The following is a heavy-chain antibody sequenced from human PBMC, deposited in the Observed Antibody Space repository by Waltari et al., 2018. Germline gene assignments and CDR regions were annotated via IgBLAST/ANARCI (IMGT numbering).Heavy chain of an antibody. J-gene: IGHJ4*02. D-gene: IGHD4-17*01. CDR3: ARNGGDGDYVSWGWVW. Sequence: QVQLQESGPGLVKPSETLSLTCTVSGGSISSYYWSWIRRHPGKGLEWIGYIYYSGSTNYNPSLKSRVTISVDTSKNQFSLKLSSVTAADTAVYYCARNGGDGDYVSWGWVWWGQGTLVTVSS. CDR2: IYYSGST. CDR1: GGSISSYY. V-gene: IGHV4-59*01.